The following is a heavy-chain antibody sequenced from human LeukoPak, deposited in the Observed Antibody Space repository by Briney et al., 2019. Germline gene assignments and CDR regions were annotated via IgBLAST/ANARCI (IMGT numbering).Heavy chain of an antibody. V-gene: IGHV1-18*01. CDR2: ISAYNGNT. D-gene: IGHD1-1*01. CDR1: GYTFTSYG. J-gene: IGHJ4*02. CDR3: ARDLVKLERTNTFDY. Sequence: ASVKVSCKASGYTFTSYGISWVRQAPGQGLERMGWISAYNGNTNYAQKLQGRVTMTTDTSTSTAYMELRSLRSDDTAVYYCARDLVKLERTNTFDYWGQGTLVTVSS.